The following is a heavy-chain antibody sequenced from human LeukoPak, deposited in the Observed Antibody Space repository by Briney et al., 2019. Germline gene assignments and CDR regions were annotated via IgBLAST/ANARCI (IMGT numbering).Heavy chain of an antibody. CDR1: GGSFSGYY. J-gene: IGHJ4*02. CDR2: INHSGST. Sequence: SETLSLTCAVYGGSFSGYYWSWIRQPPGKGLEWIGEINHSGSTNYNPSLKSRVTMSVDTSKNQFSLKLSSVTAADTAVYYCARDVTEYSSSPYYFDYWGQGTLVTVSS. CDR3: ARDVTEYSSSPYYFDY. V-gene: IGHV4-34*01. D-gene: IGHD6-6*01.